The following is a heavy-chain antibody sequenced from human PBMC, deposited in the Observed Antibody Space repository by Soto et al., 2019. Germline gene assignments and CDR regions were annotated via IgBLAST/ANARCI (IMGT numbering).Heavy chain of an antibody. CDR3: ARQTMEWLRFFAFDI. Sequence: SETLSLTCTVSGGSISSSSYYWGWIRQPPGKGLEWIGSIYYSGSTYYNPSLKSRVTISVDTSKNQFSLKLSSVTAADTAVYYCARQTMEWLRFFAFDIWGQGTMVTVSS. D-gene: IGHD5-12*01. V-gene: IGHV4-39*01. CDR2: IYYSGST. CDR1: GGSISSSSYY. J-gene: IGHJ3*02.